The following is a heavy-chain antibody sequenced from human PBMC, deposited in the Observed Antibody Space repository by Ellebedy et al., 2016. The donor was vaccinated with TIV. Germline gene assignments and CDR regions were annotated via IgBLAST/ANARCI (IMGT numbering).Heavy chain of an antibody. V-gene: IGHV1-18*04. D-gene: IGHD6-19*01. Sequence: AASVNVSCKASGYSFTSYGISWVRQAPGQGLEWMGWISAYNGNTNYAQKLQGRVTMTTDTSTSTAYMELRSLRSDDTAVYYCATAGYSSGWPRHYYGMDVWGQGTTVTVSS. CDR1: GYSFTSYG. J-gene: IGHJ6*02. CDR2: ISAYNGNT. CDR3: ATAGYSSGWPRHYYGMDV.